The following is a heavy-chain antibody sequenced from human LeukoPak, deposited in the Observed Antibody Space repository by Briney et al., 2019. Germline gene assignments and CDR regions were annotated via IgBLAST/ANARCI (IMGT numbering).Heavy chain of an antibody. CDR1: GYTFTSYG. D-gene: IGHD3-22*01. V-gene: IGHV1-18*01. CDR3: ARDLYYYDSSGLPSLDY. J-gene: IGHJ4*02. Sequence: EASVKVSCKASGYTFTSYGISWVRQAPGQGLEWMGWISAYNGNTNYAQKLQGRVTMTTDTSTSTAYMELRSLRSDDTAVYYCARDLYYYDSSGLPSLDYWGQGTLVTVSS. CDR2: ISAYNGNT.